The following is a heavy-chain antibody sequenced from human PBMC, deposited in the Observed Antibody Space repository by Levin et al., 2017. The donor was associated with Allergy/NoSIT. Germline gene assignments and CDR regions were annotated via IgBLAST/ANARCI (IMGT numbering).Heavy chain of an antibody. CDR2: IRINTHGGTT. CDR1: GLAFGDFA. CDR3: TRVLVAAGPRLDY. D-gene: IGHD1-26*01. V-gene: IGHV3-49*03. Sequence: GESLKISCTVSGLAFGDFAMMWFRQAPGKGLEWVSFIRINTHGGTTYYAASVEGRFTMSRDDSKSIAYLQMSSLKTEDTAVYFCTRVLVAAGPRLDYWGQGTLVTVSS. J-gene: IGHJ4*02.